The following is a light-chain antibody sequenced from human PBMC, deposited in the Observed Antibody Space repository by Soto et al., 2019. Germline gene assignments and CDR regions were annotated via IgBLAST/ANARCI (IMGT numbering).Light chain of an antibody. V-gene: IGKV3-20*01. CDR2: GAS. CDR3: QQYGSSPLT. J-gene: IGKJ5*01. Sequence: EIVFTQSPCTLSLSTGERVTHSCRASQSVSSNYLAWYQQKPGQAPRLLIYGASSRATGIPDRFSGSGSGTDFTLTISRLESEDFAVYHCQQYGSSPLTFGGGTRLEIK. CDR1: QSVSSNY.